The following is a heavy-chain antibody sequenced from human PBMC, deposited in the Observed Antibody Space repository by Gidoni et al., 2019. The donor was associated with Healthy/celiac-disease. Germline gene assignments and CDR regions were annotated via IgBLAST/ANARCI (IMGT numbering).Heavy chain of an antibody. D-gene: IGHD3-10*01. Sequence: EVQLLESGGGLVQPGGSLRLPCAASGFTFGSYAMSWVRQAPGKGLEWVSAISGSGGSTYYADSVKGRFTISRDNSKNTLYLQMNSLRAEDTAVYYCAKGGSGSKYYGMDVWGQGTTVTVSS. CDR2: ISGSGGST. V-gene: IGHV3-23*01. CDR3: AKGGSGSKYYGMDV. J-gene: IGHJ6*02. CDR1: GFTFGSYA.